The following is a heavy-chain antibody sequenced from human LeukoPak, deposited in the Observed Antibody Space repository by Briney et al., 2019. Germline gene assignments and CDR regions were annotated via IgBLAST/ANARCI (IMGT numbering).Heavy chain of an antibody. CDR3: ARDLSGGGLDY. CDR2: ISRNGDTT. Sequence: GGSLRLSCAASGFCFSVSVMDWVHQAPGKGLEYVSVISRNGDTTSYANSVKGRFTISRDNFKNMLYLQMGSLRPEDMAVYYCARDLSGGGLDYWGQGTLVTVSS. D-gene: IGHD3-10*01. J-gene: IGHJ4*02. CDR1: GFCFSVSV. V-gene: IGHV3-64*01.